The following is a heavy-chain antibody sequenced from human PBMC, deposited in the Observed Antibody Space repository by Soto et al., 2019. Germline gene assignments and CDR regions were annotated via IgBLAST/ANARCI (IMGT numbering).Heavy chain of an antibody. CDR1: GFTFSSYW. J-gene: IGHJ6*02. V-gene: IGHV3-7*01. D-gene: IGHD3-3*01. CDR3: AKDVSRFFERLAFSGMDV. Sequence: GGSLRLSCAASGFTFSSYWMSWVRQAPGKGLEWVANIKQGGSEKYYVDSVKGRFTISRDNAKNSLYLQMNSLRAEDTAVYYCAKDVSRFFERLAFSGMDVRGQGTTVTVSS. CDR2: IKQGGSEK.